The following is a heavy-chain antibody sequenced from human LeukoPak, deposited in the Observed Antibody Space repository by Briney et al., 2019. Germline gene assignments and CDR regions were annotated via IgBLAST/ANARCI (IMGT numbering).Heavy chain of an antibody. CDR3: TRGLGGFDS. CDR2: TYYRSKWFN. V-gene: IGHV6-1*01. Sequence: SQTLSLTCATSGDSVSSNSRAWNWIRQSPSRGLEWLGRTYYRSKWFNDYAVSVKSRITINPDTSKNQFSLQLNSMTPEDTAVYFCTRGLGGFDSWGQGTLVTVSS. CDR1: GDSVSSNSRA. D-gene: IGHD3-10*01. J-gene: IGHJ4*02.